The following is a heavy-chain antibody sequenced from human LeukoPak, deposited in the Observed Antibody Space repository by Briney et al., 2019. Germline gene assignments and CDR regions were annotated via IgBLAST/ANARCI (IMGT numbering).Heavy chain of an antibody. V-gene: IGHV4-4*09. CDR3: ATRSRDGYFDY. Sequence: VKPSETLSLNCTVSGYSISSYYWSWIRQPPGKGLEWIGYIYTSGSTNYNPSLKSRVTISVDTSKNQFSLKLSSVTAADTAVYYCATRSRDGYFDYCGQGTLVTVSS. D-gene: IGHD5-24*01. J-gene: IGHJ4*02. CDR1: GYSISSYY. CDR2: IYTSGST.